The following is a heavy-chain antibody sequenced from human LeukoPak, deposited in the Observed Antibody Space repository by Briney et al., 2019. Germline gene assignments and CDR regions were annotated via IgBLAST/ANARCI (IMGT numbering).Heavy chain of an antibody. CDR3: ARERQDTIIHSGAFDI. CDR1: GFTFSNYF. V-gene: IGHV3-30-3*01. J-gene: IGHJ3*02. D-gene: IGHD3-10*01. CDR2: IANDGSHT. Sequence: GRSLRLSCAASGFTFSNYFMHWVRQAPGKGLEWVADIANDGSHTLYVESVKGRFTISRDNSKNTLYLQMNSLRVEDTAVYFCARERQDTIIHSGAFDIWGQGTMVTVSS.